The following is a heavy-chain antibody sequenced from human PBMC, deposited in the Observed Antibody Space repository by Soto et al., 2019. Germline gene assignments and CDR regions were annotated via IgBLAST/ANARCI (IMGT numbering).Heavy chain of an antibody. J-gene: IGHJ4*02. CDR3: AAIHCGGDCYSDY. CDR1: GSTFTSSA. D-gene: IGHD2-21*02. CDR2: IDVGSGNT. V-gene: IGHV1-58*02. Sequence: ASGKVSCKASGSTFTSSAMHWVRQARGQRLEWIGWIDVGSGNTNYAQKFQERVTITRDMSTSTAYMELSSLRSEDTAVYYCAAIHCGGDCYSDYWGQGTLVTVSS.